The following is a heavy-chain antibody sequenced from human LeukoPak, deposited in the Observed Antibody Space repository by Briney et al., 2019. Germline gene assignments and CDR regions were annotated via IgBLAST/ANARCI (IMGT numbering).Heavy chain of an antibody. J-gene: IGHJ6*02. V-gene: IGHV3-30*18. CDR1: GFILSSYG. D-gene: IGHD6-25*01. CDR3: AKVLPPLRLYGMDV. Sequence: GGSLRLSCAASGFILSSYGMHWVRQAPGKGLEWVAVISYDGSNKYYADSAKGRFTISRDNSKNTLYLQMNSLRAEDTAVYYCAKVLPPLRLYGMDVWGQGTTVTVSS. CDR2: ISYDGSNK.